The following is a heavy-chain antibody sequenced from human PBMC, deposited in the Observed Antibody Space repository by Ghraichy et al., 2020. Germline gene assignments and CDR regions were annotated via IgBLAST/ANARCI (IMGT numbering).Heavy chain of an antibody. J-gene: IGHJ4*02. V-gene: IGHV3-74*01. D-gene: IGHD3-10*01. CDR1: GFTFSTSW. CDR3: ALLLSVTMVRGPIDY. CDR2: INADGSST. Sequence: GGSLRLSCAASGFTFSTSWMHWVRQAPGKGLLWVSRINADGSSTSYADSVKGRFTISRDNARNTLYLQMNSLRAEDTAVYYCALLLSVTMVRGPIDYWGQGTQVTVSS.